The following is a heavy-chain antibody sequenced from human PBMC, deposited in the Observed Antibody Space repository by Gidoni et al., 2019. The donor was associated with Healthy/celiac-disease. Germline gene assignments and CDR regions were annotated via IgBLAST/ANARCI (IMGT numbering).Heavy chain of an antibody. D-gene: IGHD3-16*01. CDR2: IWYDGSNK. V-gene: IGHV3-33*01. Sequence: QVQLVESGGGVVQPGRSLRLSCAASGLTFISYGMHWVRQAPGMGLEWVAVIWYDGSNKYYADSVKGRFTISRDNSKNTLYLQMNSLRAEDTAVYYCARTRVAMGDYYYYGMDVWGQGTTVTVSS. CDR3: ARTRVAMGDYYYYGMDV. CDR1: GLTFISYG. J-gene: IGHJ6*02.